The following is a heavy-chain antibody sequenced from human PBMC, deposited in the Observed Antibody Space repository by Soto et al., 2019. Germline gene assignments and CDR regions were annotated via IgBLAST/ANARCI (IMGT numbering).Heavy chain of an antibody. V-gene: IGHV1-18*01. CDR1: GYTFTSYG. CDR2: INAYNGST. J-gene: IGHJ4*02. CDR3: ARATAIAAAVIFDD. D-gene: IGHD6-13*01. Sequence: ASLKVSCKASGYTFTSYGISWVRQAPGQGLEWMGWINAYNGSTNYAQKFQGRVTMTRDTSTSTAYMELRRLRSDDTAVYYCARATAIAAAVIFDDWGQGTLVTVSS.